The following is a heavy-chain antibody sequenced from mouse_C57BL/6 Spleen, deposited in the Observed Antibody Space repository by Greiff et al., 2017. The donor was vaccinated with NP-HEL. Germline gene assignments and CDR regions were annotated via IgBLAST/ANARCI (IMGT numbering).Heavy chain of an antibody. D-gene: IGHD2-2*01. V-gene: IGHV6-3*01. CDR1: GFTFSNYW. CDR2: IRLKSDNYAT. J-gene: IGHJ1*03. CDR3: TDYGYSYWYFDV. Sequence: EVKLVESGGGLVQPGGSMKLSCVASGFTFSNYWMNWVRQSPEKGLEWVAQIRLKSDNYATHYAESVKGRFTISRDDSKSSVYLQMNNLRAEDTGIYYCTDYGYSYWYFDVWGTGTTVTVSS.